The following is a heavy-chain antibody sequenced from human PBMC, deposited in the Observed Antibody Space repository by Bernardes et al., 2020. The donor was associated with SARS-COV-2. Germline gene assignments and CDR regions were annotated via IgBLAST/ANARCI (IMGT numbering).Heavy chain of an antibody. CDR2: ISWNSGSI. J-gene: IGHJ6*02. CDR1: GFTFDDYA. CDR3: AKDIGCSGGSCYFPYYYGMDV. Sequence: SLRLSCAASGFTFDDYAMHWVRQAPGKGLEWVSGISWNSGSIGYADSVKGRFTISRDNAKNSLYLQMNSLRAEDTALYYCAKDIGCSGGSCYFPYYYGMDVWGQGTTVTVSS. D-gene: IGHD2-15*01. V-gene: IGHV3-9*01.